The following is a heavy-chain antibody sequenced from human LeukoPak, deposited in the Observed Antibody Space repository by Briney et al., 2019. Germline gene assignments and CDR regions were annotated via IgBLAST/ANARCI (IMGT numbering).Heavy chain of an antibody. Sequence: GGSLRLSRAASGFTFSSYGMSWVRQAPGKVLEWVSAISGSGGSTYYAHPVKGRFTISRDNSKNTLYLQMNSLRAEDTAVYYCAKDGDILTGYGWFDPWGQGTLVTVSS. CDR3: AKDGDILTGYGWFDP. CDR2: ISGSGGST. J-gene: IGHJ5*02. V-gene: IGHV3-23*01. D-gene: IGHD3-9*01. CDR1: GFTFSSYG.